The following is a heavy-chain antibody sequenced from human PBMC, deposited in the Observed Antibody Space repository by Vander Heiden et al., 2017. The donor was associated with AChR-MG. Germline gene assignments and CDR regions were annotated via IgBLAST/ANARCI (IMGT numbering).Heavy chain of an antibody. D-gene: IGHD1-26*01. CDR3: ARGEVGRDGMDV. V-gene: IGHV3-13*01. Sequence: EVQLVESGGGLVQPGGSLRLSCAASGFTFSSYDMHWVRQATGKGLEWVSAIGTAGDTYYPGSVKGRFTISRENAKNSLYLQMNSLRAGDTAVYYCARGEVGRDGMDVWGQGTTVTVSS. J-gene: IGHJ6*02. CDR1: GFTFSSYD. CDR2: IGTAGDT.